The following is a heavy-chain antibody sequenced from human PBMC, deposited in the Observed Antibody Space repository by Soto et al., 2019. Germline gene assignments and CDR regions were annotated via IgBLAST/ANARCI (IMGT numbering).Heavy chain of an antibody. CDR3: VRVTIFGVVYYNWFDP. V-gene: IGHV1-18*01. CDR1: GYTFTSYG. D-gene: IGHD3-3*01. CDR2: ISAYNGNT. J-gene: IGHJ5*02. Sequence: QVQLVQSGAEVKKPGASVKVSCKASGYTFTSYGISWVRQAPGQGLEWMGWISAYNGNTNYAQKLQGRVTMTTDTSTSTAYMELRSLRSDDTAVYYCVRVTIFGVVYYNWFDPWGQGTLVTVSS.